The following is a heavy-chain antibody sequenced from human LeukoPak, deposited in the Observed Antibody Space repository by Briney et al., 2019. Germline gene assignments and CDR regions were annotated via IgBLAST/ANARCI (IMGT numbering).Heavy chain of an antibody. CDR3: AREEGNWNYRPEDDAFDI. D-gene: IGHD1-7*01. CDR2: TYYRSKWYN. CDR1: GDSVSSNSAA. Sequence: SLTLSLTCAISGDSVSSNSAAWNWIRQSPSRGLEWLGRTYYRSKWYNDYAVSVKSRITINPDTSKNQFSLQLNSVTPEDTAVYYCAREEGNWNYRPEDDAFDIWGQGTMVTVSS. V-gene: IGHV6-1*01. J-gene: IGHJ3*02.